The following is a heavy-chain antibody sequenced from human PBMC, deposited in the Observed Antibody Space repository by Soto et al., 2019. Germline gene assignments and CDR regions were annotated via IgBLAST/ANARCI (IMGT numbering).Heavy chain of an antibody. Sequence: SLRLSCVASGLTVSSNYMSWVRQAPGKGLEWVSLLSSGGTTLYADSVQGRFIISRDTSKNTLFLQMNSLRADDSAVYYCARALHYFDSSGYLFDYWGQGILVTVSS. CDR1: GLTVSSNY. CDR2: LSSGGTT. V-gene: IGHV3-53*01. CDR3: ARALHYFDSSGYLFDY. J-gene: IGHJ4*02. D-gene: IGHD3-22*01.